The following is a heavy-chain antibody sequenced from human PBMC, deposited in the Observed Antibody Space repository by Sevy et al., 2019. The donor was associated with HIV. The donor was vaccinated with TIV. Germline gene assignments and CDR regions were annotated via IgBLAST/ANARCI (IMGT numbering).Heavy chain of an antibody. J-gene: IGHJ3*02. CDR1: GYTFTGYY. D-gene: IGHD3-10*01. V-gene: IGHV1-2*02. CDR2: INPNSGDT. CDR3: ASLASGDLAFDI. Sequence: ASVKVSCKASGYTFTGYYMHWVRQAPGQGLEWMGWINPNSGDTNYAQKFQGRVTMTRDTSISTAYMELSRLRSDDTAVYYCASLASGDLAFDIWGQGTMVTVSS.